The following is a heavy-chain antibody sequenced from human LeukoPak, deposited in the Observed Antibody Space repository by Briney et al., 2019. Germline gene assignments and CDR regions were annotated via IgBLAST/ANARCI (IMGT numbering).Heavy chain of an antibody. CDR3: AKDRHAPGRFCSSTTCFPFDL. Sequence: GMSLGLSCAASGFPFSSYGMHWVRQAPGKGLEWVAAISNDGNNKFYADSVKGRFTISRDNSKSTLYLQMNSLRAEDTARYYCAKDRHAPGRFCSSTTCFPFDLWGQGTLVTVSS. CDR1: GFPFSSYG. V-gene: IGHV3-30*18. D-gene: IGHD2-2*01. CDR2: ISNDGNNK. J-gene: IGHJ5*02.